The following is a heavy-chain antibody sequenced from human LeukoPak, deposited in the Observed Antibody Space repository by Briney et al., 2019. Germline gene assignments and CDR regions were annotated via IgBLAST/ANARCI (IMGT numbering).Heavy chain of an antibody. D-gene: IGHD3-22*01. CDR3: AKDLGTYYYDSSGSGMDV. CDR1: GFTFSSYA. V-gene: IGHV3-30-3*01. J-gene: IGHJ6*02. Sequence: PGGSLRLSCAASGFTFSSYAMHWVRQAPGKGLEWVAVISYDGSNKYYADSVKGRFTISRDNSKNTLYLQMNSLRAEDTALYYCAKDLGTYYYDSSGSGMDVWGQGTTVTVSS. CDR2: ISYDGSNK.